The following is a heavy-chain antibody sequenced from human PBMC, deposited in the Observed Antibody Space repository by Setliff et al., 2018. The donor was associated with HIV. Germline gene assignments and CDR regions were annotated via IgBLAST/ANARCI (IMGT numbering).Heavy chain of an antibody. J-gene: IGHJ4*02. Sequence: KPSETLSLTCAVYGGSFSGDYWSWIRQSPGKGLEWIGEVSYSGNTNYNPSLKSRLNISVDKSKNQFSLKVSSVTAADTAVYYCARGDYYDSSGYEGLDSWGQGTLVTVSS. CDR3: ARGDYYDSSGYEGLDS. D-gene: IGHD3-22*01. V-gene: IGHV4-34*01. CDR1: GGSFSGDY. CDR2: VSYSGNT.